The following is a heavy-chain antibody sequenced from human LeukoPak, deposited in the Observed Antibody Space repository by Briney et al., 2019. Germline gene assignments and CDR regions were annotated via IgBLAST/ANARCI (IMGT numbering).Heavy chain of an antibody. Sequence: GGSLRLSGAASGFTFTSYWMSWVRQAPGKGLEWVANIREDGSEKRYVDSVKGRFTISRDNAKKSLYLQMNSLRAEDTAVYYCARDEVGGPLLQWGQGTLVTVSS. D-gene: IGHD2-15*01. V-gene: IGHV3-7*01. J-gene: IGHJ4*02. CDR1: GFTFTSYW. CDR3: ARDEVGGPLLQ. CDR2: IREDGSEK.